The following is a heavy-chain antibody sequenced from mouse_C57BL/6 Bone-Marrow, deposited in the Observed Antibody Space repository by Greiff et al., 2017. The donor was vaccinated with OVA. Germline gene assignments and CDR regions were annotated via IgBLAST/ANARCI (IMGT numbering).Heavy chain of an antibody. J-gene: IGHJ3*01. CDR2: IDPSDSYT. D-gene: IGHD1-1*01. CDR1: GYTFTSYW. CDR3: ARGSPYYYGSTAWFAY. V-gene: IGHV1-50*01. Sequence: QVQLKQPGAELVKPGASVKLSCKASGYTFTSYWMQWVKQRPGQGLEWIGEIDPSDSYTNYNQKFKGKATLTVDTSSSTAYMQLSSLTSEDSAVYYCARGSPYYYGSTAWFAYWGQGTLVTVSA.